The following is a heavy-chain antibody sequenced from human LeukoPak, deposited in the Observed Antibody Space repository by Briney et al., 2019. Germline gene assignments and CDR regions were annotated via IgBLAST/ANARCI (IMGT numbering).Heavy chain of an antibody. CDR1: GGSVNSHLYF. CDR2: VYYAGST. CDR3: VRMVRGVILGPNYYPYHMDV. Sequence: PSDTLSLTCSVSGGSVNSHLYFWAWVRQPPGKGLQWIGSVYYAGSTYYNPSLESRVIISVDPSRHEFSLTLNSVTAADTSVYFCVRMVRGVILGPNYYPYHMDVWGKGTTVTVSS. D-gene: IGHD3-10*01. V-gene: IGHV4-39*01. J-gene: IGHJ6*03.